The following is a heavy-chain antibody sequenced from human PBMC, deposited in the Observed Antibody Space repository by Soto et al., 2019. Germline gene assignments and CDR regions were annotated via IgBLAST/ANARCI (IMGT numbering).Heavy chain of an antibody. CDR1: GFTFSSYD. D-gene: IGHD3-16*01. CDR2: IGNAGDT. V-gene: IGHV3-13*01. J-gene: IGHJ4*02. Sequence: EVQLVESGGALVQPGGSLRLSCAASGFTFSSYDFHGVRQATGKGREWVSGIGNAGDTYYAGSVKGRFIMSRENVKNSLYLQMNSLRAGDTAVYYCTRGADGFDYWGQGTLVTVSS. CDR3: TRGADGFDY.